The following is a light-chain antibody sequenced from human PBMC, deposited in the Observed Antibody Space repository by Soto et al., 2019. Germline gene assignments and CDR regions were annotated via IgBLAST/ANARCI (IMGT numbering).Light chain of an antibody. J-gene: IGKJ4*01. V-gene: IGKV1-33*01. CDR1: QDISNY. Sequence: DIQMTQSPSSLSASVGDRVTITCQASQDISNYLNWYQQKPGKAPKLLIYDASNLETGVPSRFSGSGSGTDFTLIISSMQPVDIATYYCQQYDHLPVTFGGGTKVESK. CDR3: QQYDHLPVT. CDR2: DAS.